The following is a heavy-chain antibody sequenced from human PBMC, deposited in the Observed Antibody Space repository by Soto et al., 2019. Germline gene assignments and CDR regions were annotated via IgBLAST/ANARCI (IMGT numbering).Heavy chain of an antibody. CDR2: ISSSSSYI. V-gene: IGHV3-21*01. CDR3: ARWGVYNSSSWPTHNYYYYYGMDV. CDR1: GFTFSSYS. D-gene: IGHD6-13*01. J-gene: IGHJ6*02. Sequence: GGSLRLSCAASGFTFSSYSMNWVRQAPGKGLEWVSSISSSSSYIYYADSVKGRFTISRDNAKNSLYLQMNSLRAEDTAVYYCARWGVYNSSSWPTHNYYYYYGMDVWGQGTTVTVSS.